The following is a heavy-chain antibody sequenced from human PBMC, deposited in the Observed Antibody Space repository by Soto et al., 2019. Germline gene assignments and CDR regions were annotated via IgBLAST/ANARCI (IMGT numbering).Heavy chain of an antibody. CDR2: IYDTGISGYTPST. J-gene: IGHJ5*02. D-gene: IGHD3-16*01. V-gene: IGHV4-59*12. Sequence: SETLSLTCTVSGGSITSSYWSWIRRPPGKGLECIAYIYDTGISGYTPSTSYNPSLKSRVTMSVDTSKSQFSLKLNAVTAADTAVYYCARDDYKDGGNNWFDPWGQGTLATVSS. CDR3: ARDDYKDGGNNWFDP. CDR1: GGSITSSY.